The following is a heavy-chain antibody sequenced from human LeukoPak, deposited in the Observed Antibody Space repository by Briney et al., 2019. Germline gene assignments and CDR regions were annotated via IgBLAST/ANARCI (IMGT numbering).Heavy chain of an antibody. CDR3: ASLAVPFGWYGGSYYWYTDV. J-gene: IGHJ6*03. D-gene: IGHD6-19*01. CDR2: IQNSGSA. Sequence: SETLSLTCTVSGGSIRDFHWSWIRQSPQRRLEFIGYIQNSGSAEYNPSLKSRVTISVDTSKSQFSLKLKSVTAADTAVYYCASLAVPFGWYGGSYYWYTDVWGKGTTVTVSS. CDR1: GGSIRDFH. V-gene: IGHV4-59*01.